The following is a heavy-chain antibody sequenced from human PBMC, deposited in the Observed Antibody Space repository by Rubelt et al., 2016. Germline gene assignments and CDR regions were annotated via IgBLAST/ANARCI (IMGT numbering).Heavy chain of an antibody. Sequence: QVQLVQSGAEVKKPGASVKVSCKASGYTFTSYGISWVRQAPGQGLEWMGWISAYDGNTNYAQKIQGRVTMTTDTSTSTAYMELRSLRSEDTAVYFCARDQLALYAFDIWGQGTMVTVSS. D-gene: IGHD1-1*01. CDR2: ISAYDGNT. CDR1: GYTFTSYG. V-gene: IGHV1-18*01. CDR3: ARDQLALYAFDI. J-gene: IGHJ3*02.